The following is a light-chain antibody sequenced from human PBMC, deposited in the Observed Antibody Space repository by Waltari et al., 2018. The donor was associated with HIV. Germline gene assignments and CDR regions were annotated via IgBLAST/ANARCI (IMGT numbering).Light chain of an antibody. Sequence: QSVLTPPPSVSGAPGQGVTVSCAGHGSNTGAYYDVPWYQVLPGSAPKLLILTSAARSSGVPYRFSGSKSGASASLAITGLQAEDEGDYYCHSFDSGLSAWVCGGGTKLPVL. J-gene: IGLJ3*02. CDR2: TSA. CDR3: HSFDSGLSAWV. CDR1: GSNTGAYYD. V-gene: IGLV1-40*03.